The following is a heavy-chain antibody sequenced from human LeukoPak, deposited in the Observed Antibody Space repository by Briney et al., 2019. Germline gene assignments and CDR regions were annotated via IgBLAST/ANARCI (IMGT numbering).Heavy chain of an antibody. CDR2: IYYSGST. CDR3: AREAARKLGATSYDAFDI. V-gene: IGHV4-59*01. D-gene: IGHD1-26*01. J-gene: IGHJ3*02. CDR1: GGSISSYY. Sequence: SETLSLTCTVSGGSISSYYWSWIRQPPGKGLEWIGYIYYSGSTNYNPSLKSRVTISVDTSKNQFSLKLSSVTAADTAVYYCAREAARKLGATSYDAFDIWGQGTMVTVSS.